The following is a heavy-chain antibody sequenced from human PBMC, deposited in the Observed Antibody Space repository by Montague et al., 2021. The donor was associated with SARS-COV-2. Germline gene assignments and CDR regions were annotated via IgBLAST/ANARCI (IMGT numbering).Heavy chain of an antibody. CDR1: GGSISNYY. CDR2: RYYSGRT. J-gene: IGHJ3*02. V-gene: IGHV4-59*08. Sequence: SETLSLTCTVSGGSISNYYWCWIRQSPGKGLERIAYRYYSGRTYYNSYLQSQVTTSVDTSKNQFSLKLSSVTAADTAVYYCARHWEVGTELIAFDIWGQGTMVTVSS. CDR3: ARHWEVGTELIAFDI. D-gene: IGHD1-26*01.